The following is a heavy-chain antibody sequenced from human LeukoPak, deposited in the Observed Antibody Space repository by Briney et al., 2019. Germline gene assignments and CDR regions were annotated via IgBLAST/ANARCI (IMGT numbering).Heavy chain of an antibody. D-gene: IGHD6-19*01. CDR2: ISSGSRYI. J-gene: IGHJ4*02. V-gene: IGHV3-21*01. CDR1: GFTFSSYG. Sequence: PGGSLRLSCAASGFTFSSYGLNWVRQAPGKGLEWVSSISSGSRYIYYADSVKGRFTISRDNTRNSLYLQMNSLRGEDTAVYYCARDYGSGWHDFDYWGQGTLVTVSS. CDR3: ARDYGSGWHDFDY.